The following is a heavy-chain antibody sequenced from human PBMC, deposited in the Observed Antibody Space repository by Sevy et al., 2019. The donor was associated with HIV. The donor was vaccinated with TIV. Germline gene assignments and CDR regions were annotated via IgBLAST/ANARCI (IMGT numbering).Heavy chain of an antibody. D-gene: IGHD6-13*01. V-gene: IGHV3-9*01. CDR2: ISWNSGSI. CDR1: GFTLDDYA. CDR3: AKDIGIAAAEGAFDI. J-gene: IGHJ3*02. Sequence: GGSLRLSCAASGFTLDDYAMHWVRQAPGKGLEWVSGISWNSGSIGYADSVKGRFTISRDNAKNSLYLQMNSLRAEDTALYYCAKDIGIAAAEGAFDIWGQGTMVTVSS.